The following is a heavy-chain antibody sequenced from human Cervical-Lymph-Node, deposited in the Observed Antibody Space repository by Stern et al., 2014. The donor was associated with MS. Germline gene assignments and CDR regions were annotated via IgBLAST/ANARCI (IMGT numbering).Heavy chain of an antibody. CDR2: IHPHTGST. Sequence: QLVQSGAEVKKPGASVKVSCKASGYTFTSYDITWVRQATGQGLEWMGWIHPHTGSTVYSQKFQGRVTMTRNTSLRTAYMELSSLKSEDTAVYYCASPSLPFYCGQGTLITVSS. CDR3: ASPSLPFY. V-gene: IGHV1-8*01. D-gene: IGHD2-15*01. CDR1: GYTFTSYD. J-gene: IGHJ4*02.